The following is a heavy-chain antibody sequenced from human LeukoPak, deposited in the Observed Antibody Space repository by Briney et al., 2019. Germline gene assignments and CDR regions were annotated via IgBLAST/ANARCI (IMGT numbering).Heavy chain of an antibody. CDR2: MNPNSGNT. J-gene: IGHJ4*02. CDR1: GYTFTSYD. Sequence: ASVKVSCKASGYTFTSYDINWVRQATGQGLEWMGWMNPNSGNTGYAQKFQGRVTMTRNTSISTAYMELSSLRPEDTAVYYCARGRGGYFDWPPGYWGQGTLVTVSS. CDR3: ARGRGGYFDWPPGY. V-gene: IGHV1-8*01. D-gene: IGHD3-9*01.